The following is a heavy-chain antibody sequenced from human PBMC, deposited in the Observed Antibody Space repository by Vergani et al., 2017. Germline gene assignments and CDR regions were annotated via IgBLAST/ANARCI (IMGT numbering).Heavy chain of an antibody. CDR2: ISPKTGDT. V-gene: IGHV1-2*02. J-gene: IGHJ5*01. D-gene: IGHD3-10*01. Sequence: QVQLMQSGPVMKKPGGSMKVSCQASESTFSDYNIHWVRQAPGQGLQWMGWISPKTGDTDYLQRFQDRVTMTGDASPKAVYLKMTRLTSDDTAIYYCAHGWNFGRRDWFDSWVPGTLVTVSS. CDR1: ESTFSDYN. CDR3: AHGWNFGRRDWFDS.